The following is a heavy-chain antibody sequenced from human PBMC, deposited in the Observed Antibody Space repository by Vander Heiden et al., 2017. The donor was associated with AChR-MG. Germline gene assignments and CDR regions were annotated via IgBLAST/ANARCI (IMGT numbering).Heavy chain of an antibody. CDR3: ARGPGVVRDHYYYYYGMDV. J-gene: IGHJ6*02. CDR1: GFTFSSYS. V-gene: IGHV3-48*01. CDR2: ISSSSSTI. Sequence: EVQLVESGGGLVQPGGSLRLSCAASGFTFSSYSMNWVRQAPGKGLEWVSYISSSSSTIYYAESVKGRCTISRDNAKNSLYLQMNSLRAEETAVYYCARGPGVVRDHYYYYYGMDVWGQGTTVTVSS. D-gene: IGHD3-10*01.